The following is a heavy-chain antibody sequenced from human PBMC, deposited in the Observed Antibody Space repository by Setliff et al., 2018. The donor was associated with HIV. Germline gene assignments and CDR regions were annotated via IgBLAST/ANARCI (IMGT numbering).Heavy chain of an antibody. CDR2: INTNTGYP. V-gene: IGHV7-4-1*02. D-gene: IGHD1-1*01. J-gene: IGHJ5*02. Sequence: RASVKVSCKASGYNFTNYGINWVRQDPGQGLEWMGWINTNTGYPTYAQAFRGRSVFSLDTSVSTAYLEISSLEAEDTAVYFCARVRTSYNFWVGDVFDPWGQGTLVTVS. CDR1: GYNFTNYG. CDR3: ARVRTSYNFWVGDVFDP.